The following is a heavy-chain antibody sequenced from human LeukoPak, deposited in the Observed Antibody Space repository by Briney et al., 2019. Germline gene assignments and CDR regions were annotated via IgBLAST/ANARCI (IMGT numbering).Heavy chain of an antibody. D-gene: IGHD5-18*01. V-gene: IGHV1-69*04. J-gene: IGHJ5*02. CDR2: IIPILGIA. Sequence: ASVKVSCKASGGTFSSYAISWVRQAPGQGLEWMGRIIPILGIANYAQKFQGRVTITADKSTSTAYMELSSLRSEDTAVYYCARQLNGGGFDPWGQGTLVTVSS. CDR3: ARQLNGGGFDP. CDR1: GGTFSSYA.